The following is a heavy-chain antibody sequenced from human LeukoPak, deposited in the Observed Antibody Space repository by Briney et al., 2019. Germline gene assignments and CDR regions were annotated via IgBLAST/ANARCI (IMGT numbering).Heavy chain of an antibody. D-gene: IGHD4-17*01. CDR2: IYYSGST. V-gene: IGHV4-59*01. Sequence: SETLSLTCTVSGGSISSYYWSWIRQPPGKGLEWIGYIYYSGSTNYNPSLKSRVTISVDTSKNQFSLKLSSVTAADTAVYYCARGPTDEYFQHWSQGTLVTVSS. CDR1: GGSISSYY. CDR3: ARGPTDEYFQH. J-gene: IGHJ1*01.